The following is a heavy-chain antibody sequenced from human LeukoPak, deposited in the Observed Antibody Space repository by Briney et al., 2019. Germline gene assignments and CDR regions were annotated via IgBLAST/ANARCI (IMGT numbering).Heavy chain of an antibody. CDR1: GGSISKSSYY. Sequence: PSETLSLTCTVSGGSISKSSYYWGWIRQPPGKGLKWIGHIHYSGTTHYNPSLKSRVTISVDTSKNQFSLKLSSVIAADTAVYYCARERTTVTTSKSYYGMDVWGQGTTVTVSS. D-gene: IGHD4-17*01. V-gene: IGHV4-39*02. J-gene: IGHJ6*02. CDR2: IHYSGTT. CDR3: ARERTTVTTSKSYYGMDV.